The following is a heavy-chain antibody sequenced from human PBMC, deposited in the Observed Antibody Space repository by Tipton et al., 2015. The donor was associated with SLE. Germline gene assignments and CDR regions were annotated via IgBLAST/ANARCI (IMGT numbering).Heavy chain of an antibody. Sequence: TLSLTCTVSGGSISSFYWSWIRQPAGKGLEWIGRIYTSGSTNYNPSLKSRVTMSVDTSKNQFSLKLSSVTAADTAVYYCARDGTDSKWELRGYYYMDVWGQGTTVTVSS. V-gene: IGHV4-4*07. CDR1: GGSISSFY. CDR2: IYTSGST. D-gene: IGHD1-26*01. J-gene: IGHJ6*03. CDR3: ARDGTDSKWELRGYYYMDV.